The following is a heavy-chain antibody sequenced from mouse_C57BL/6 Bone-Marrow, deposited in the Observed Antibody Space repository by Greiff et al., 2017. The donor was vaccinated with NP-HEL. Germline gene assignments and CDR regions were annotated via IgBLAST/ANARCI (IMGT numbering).Heavy chain of an antibody. D-gene: IGHD2-2*01. V-gene: IGHV1-53*01. CDR2: INPSNGGT. CDR1: GYTFTSYW. Sequence: QVQLQQPGTELVKPGASVKLSCKASGYTFTSYWMHWVKQRPGQGLEWIGNINPSNGGTNYNEKFKSKATLTVDKSSSTAYMQLSSLTSEYSAVYYCARSGYGYDRWYFDVWGTGTTVTVSS. CDR3: ARSGYGYDRWYFDV. J-gene: IGHJ1*03.